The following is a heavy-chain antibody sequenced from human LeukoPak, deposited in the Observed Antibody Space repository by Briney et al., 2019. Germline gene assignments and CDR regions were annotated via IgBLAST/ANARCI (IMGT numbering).Heavy chain of an antibody. D-gene: IGHD1-26*01. CDR2: INYSGST. V-gene: IGHV4-59*01. CDR3: ARGGSYYDY. J-gene: IGHJ4*02. CDR1: GGSISTYY. Sequence: SETLSLTCTVSGGSISTYYWTWIRQSPGKGLEWIGYINYSGSTIYNPSLQSRVTISVDTSKNQFSLKLSSVTAAETAVYHCARGGSYYDYWGQETLVTVSS.